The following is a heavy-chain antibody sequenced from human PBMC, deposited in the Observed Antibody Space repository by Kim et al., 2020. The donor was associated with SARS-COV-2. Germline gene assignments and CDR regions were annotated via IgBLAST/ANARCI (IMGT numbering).Heavy chain of an antibody. CDR3: ARNPPGTGYFDY. D-gene: IGHD6-13*01. J-gene: IGHJ4*02. CDR2: T. V-gene: IGHV1-3*01. Sequence: TKYSEKFQGRVTVTRDTSASSAYMDLSSLTSEDTTVYYCARNPPGTGYFDYWGRGTLVTVSS.